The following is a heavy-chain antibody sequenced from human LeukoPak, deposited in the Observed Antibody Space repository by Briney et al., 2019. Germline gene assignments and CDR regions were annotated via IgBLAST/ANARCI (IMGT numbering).Heavy chain of an antibody. V-gene: IGHV4-34*01. Sequence: SETLSLTCAVYGGSFSGYYWSWIRQPPGKGLEWIGEINHSGSTNYNPSLKSRVTISVDTSKNQFSLKLSSVTAADTAVYYCARLEGGYSSSWYLARHNWFDPWGQGTLVTVSS. CDR3: ARLEGGYSSSWYLARHNWFDP. J-gene: IGHJ5*02. CDR2: INHSGST. D-gene: IGHD6-13*01. CDR1: GGSFSGYY.